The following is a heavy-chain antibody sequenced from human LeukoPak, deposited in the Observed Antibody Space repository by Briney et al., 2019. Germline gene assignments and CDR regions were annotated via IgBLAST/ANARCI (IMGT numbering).Heavy chain of an antibody. Sequence: SETLSLTCAVYGGSFSGYYWSWIRQPPGKGLEWIGEINHSGSTNYNPSLKSRVTISVDTSKNQFSLKLSSVTAADTAAYYCARAAEQWLVRPICWFDPWGQGTLVTVSS. D-gene: IGHD6-19*01. J-gene: IGHJ5*02. CDR3: ARAAEQWLVRPICWFDP. CDR1: GGSFSGYY. CDR2: INHSGST. V-gene: IGHV4-34*09.